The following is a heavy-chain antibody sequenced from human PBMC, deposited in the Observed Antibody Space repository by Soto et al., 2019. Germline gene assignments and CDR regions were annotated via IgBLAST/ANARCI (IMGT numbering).Heavy chain of an antibody. CDR2: ISAYNGNT. Sequence: ASVKVSCKASGYTFTSYGISWVRQAPGQGLEWMGWISAYNGNTNYAQKLQDRVTMTTDTSTSTAYMELRSLRSDDTAVYYCAASYYYDSSGYYSARDYYYGMDVWGQGTTVTVSS. D-gene: IGHD3-22*01. CDR1: GYTFTSYG. CDR3: AASYYYDSSGYYSARDYYYGMDV. J-gene: IGHJ6*02. V-gene: IGHV1-18*01.